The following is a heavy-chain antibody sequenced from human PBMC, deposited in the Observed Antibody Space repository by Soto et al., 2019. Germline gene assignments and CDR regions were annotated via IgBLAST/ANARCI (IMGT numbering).Heavy chain of an antibody. CDR3: ASSSIAAAGPFDY. CDR1: GSTITADG. CDR2: ISSHNGNK. J-gene: IGHJ4*02. V-gene: IGHV1-18*01. D-gene: IGHD6-13*01. Sequence: QVQLVQSGDEVKQPGASVKVSCKASGSTITADGISWVRQAPGQGLEWMAWISSHNGNKYYAQNLQGRVTMTTDTSTSTAYMELMRLRSNDTAVYYCASSSIAAAGPFDYWGQGALVTVSS.